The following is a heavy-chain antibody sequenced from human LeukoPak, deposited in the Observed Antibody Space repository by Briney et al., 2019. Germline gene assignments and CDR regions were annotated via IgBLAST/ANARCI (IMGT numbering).Heavy chain of an antibody. CDR3: AKDGSGSYYFDY. CDR2: ISGSGGGT. V-gene: IGHV3-23*01. Sequence: GGSLRLSCAASGFTFSSYAMSWVRQAPGKGLEWVSAISGSGGGTYYADSVKGRFTISRDNSKNTLYLQMNSLRAEDTALYYCAKDGSGSYYFDYWGQGTLVTVSS. D-gene: IGHD1-26*01. CDR1: GFTFSSYA. J-gene: IGHJ4*02.